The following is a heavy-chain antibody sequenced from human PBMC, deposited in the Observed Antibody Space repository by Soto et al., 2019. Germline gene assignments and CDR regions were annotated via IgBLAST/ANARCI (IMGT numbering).Heavy chain of an antibody. CDR2: IYYSGST. V-gene: IGHV4-30-4*01. CDR3: ARTDYDNTGYYTLRVWYFFDY. CDR1: GGSISSGDYY. J-gene: IGHJ4*02. Sequence: QVQLQESGPGLVKPSQTLSLTCSVSGGSISSGDYYWSWIRQPPGKGLEWIGYIYYSGSTYYNPSLKRRVTISVDTSKNQFSRKLSSVTAADTAVYYCARTDYDNTGYYTLRVWYFFDYWGQGTLVTVSS. D-gene: IGHD3-22*01.